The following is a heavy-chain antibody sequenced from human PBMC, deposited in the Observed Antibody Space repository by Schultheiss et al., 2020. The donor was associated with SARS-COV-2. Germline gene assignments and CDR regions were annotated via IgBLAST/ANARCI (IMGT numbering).Heavy chain of an antibody. D-gene: IGHD6-13*01. CDR1: GFTFSSYA. Sequence: GGSLRLSCAASGFTFSSYAMSWVRQAPGKGLEWVSAISGSGGSTYYADSVKGRFTISRDNSKNTLYLQMNSLKTEDTAVYYCTTDRGSSWYQGYWGQGTLVTGSS. J-gene: IGHJ4*02. V-gene: IGHV3-23*01. CDR3: TTDRGSSWYQGY. CDR2: ISGSGGST.